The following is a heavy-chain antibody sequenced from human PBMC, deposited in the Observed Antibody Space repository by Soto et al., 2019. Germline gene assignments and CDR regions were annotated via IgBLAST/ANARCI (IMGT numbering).Heavy chain of an antibody. D-gene: IGHD3-3*02. Sequence: EVQLVESGGGLVQPGRSLRLSCVISGVAFDDYAMHWVRQVPGKGLEWVAGISWSGSTIDYSDSVKGRFTISRDNAKNSLYLEMSGLRPYATAVYYCTKEVRHHFSYYFDNWGQGTLVTVSS. CDR2: ISWSGSTI. V-gene: IGHV3-9*01. J-gene: IGHJ4*02. CDR1: GVAFDDYA. CDR3: TKEVRHHFSYYFDN.